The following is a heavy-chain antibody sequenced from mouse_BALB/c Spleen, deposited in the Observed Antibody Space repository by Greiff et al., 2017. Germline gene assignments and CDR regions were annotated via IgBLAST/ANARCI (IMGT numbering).Heavy chain of an antibody. CDR3: VRDITTVVGRAD. J-gene: IGHJ3*01. Sequence: QVQLKQSGPGLVAPSQSLSITCTVSGFSLTSYDISWIRQPPGKGLEWLGVIWTGGGTNYNSAFMSRLSISKDNSKSQVFLKMNSLQTDDTAIYYCVRDITTVVGRADWGQGTLVTVSA. V-gene: IGHV2-9-2*01. CDR1: GFSLTSYD. CDR2: IWTGGGT. D-gene: IGHD1-1*01.